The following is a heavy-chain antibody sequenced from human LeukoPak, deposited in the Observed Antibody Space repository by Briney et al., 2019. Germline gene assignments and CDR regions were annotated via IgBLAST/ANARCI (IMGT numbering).Heavy chain of an antibody. CDR2: IRYDGGNK. CDR1: GFTFSSYG. CDR3: ARGDDYNRRSFDY. V-gene: IGHV3-30*02. D-gene: IGHD5-24*01. J-gene: IGHJ4*02. Sequence: PRGSLRLSCAASGFTFSSYGMHWVRQAPGKGLEWVAFIRYDGGNKYYADSVKGRFTISRDNSKNSLYLQMNSLKTEDTAVYYCARGDDYNRRSFDYWGQGTLVTVSS.